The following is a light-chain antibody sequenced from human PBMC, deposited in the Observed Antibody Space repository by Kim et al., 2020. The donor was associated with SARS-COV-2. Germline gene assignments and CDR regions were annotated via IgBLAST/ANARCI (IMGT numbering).Light chain of an antibody. J-gene: IGLJ2*01. V-gene: IGLV7-46*01. Sequence: PGGTVTLTCDSGTGAFTSGHYPYWFQQKPGQAPRTLIFDTNNKHSWTPARFSGSLLGGKAALTLSGAQSEDEAEYYCLLSYSGARVFGGGTQLTVL. CDR3: LLSYSGARV. CDR2: DTN. CDR1: TGAFTSGHY.